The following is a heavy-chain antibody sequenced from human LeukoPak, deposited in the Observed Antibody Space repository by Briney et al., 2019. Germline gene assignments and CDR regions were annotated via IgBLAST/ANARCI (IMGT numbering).Heavy chain of an antibody. J-gene: IGHJ5*02. Sequence: GGSLRLSCAASGFTFSHFGMSWVRQAPGKGLEWVSHISSSGSTIYYADSVKGRFTISRDNAKESLYLQMNSLRDEDTAVYYCVFPYWQDLDRCGQGTLVTASS. CDR1: GFTFSHFG. D-gene: IGHD2-15*01. V-gene: IGHV3-48*02. CDR2: ISSSGSTI. CDR3: VFPYWQDLDR.